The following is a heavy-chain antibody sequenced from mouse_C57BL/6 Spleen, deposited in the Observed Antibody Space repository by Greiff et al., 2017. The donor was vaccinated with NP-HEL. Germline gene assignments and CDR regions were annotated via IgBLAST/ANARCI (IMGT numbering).Heavy chain of an antibody. J-gene: IGHJ4*01. CDR1: GFTFSSYA. CDR2: ISSGGDYI. D-gene: IGHD2-3*01. Sequence: EVKLMESGEGLVKPGGSLKLSCAASGFTFSSYAMSWVRQTPEKRLEWVAYISSGGDYIYYADTVKGRFTISRDNARNTLYLQMSSLKSEDTAMYYCTTDGYSLYAMDYWGQGTSVTVSS. CDR3: TTDGYSLYAMDY. V-gene: IGHV5-9-1*02.